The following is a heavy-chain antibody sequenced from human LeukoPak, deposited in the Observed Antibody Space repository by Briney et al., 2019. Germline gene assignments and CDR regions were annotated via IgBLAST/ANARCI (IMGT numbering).Heavy chain of an antibody. CDR3: ARVRQTYYYDSSGYYHFDY. CDR2: ISTYNGHT. D-gene: IGHD3-22*01. J-gene: IGHJ4*02. Sequence: ASVKVSCKASGYTFNSYGISWVRQAPGQGLEWMGWISTYNGHTNYAQKLQDRVTITTDTSTSTAYMELRSLRSDDTAVYYCARVRQTYYYDSSGYYHFDYWGQGTLVTVSS. V-gene: IGHV1-18*01. CDR1: GYTFNSYG.